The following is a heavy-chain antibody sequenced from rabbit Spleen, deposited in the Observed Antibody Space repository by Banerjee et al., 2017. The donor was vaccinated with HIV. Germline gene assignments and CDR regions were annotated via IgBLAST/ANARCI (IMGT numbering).Heavy chain of an antibody. CDR2: IYTGSSGST. J-gene: IGHJ6*01. CDR1: GFSFSSSYW. D-gene: IGHD8-1*01. CDR3: ARDTGSSFSTYGMDL. Sequence: QEQLEESGGDLVKPEGSLTLTCTASGFSFSSSYWICWVRQAPGKGPELIACIYTGSSGSTYYASWAKGRFTISKTSSTTVTLQMTSLTAADTATYFCARDTGSSFSTYGMDLWGPGTLVTVS. V-gene: IGHV1S45*01.